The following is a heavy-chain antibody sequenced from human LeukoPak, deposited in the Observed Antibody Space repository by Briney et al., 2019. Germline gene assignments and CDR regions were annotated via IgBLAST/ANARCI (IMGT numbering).Heavy chain of an antibody. Sequence: GRSLRLSCAASGFTFSSYAMRWVRQAPGKGLEWVAVISYDESNKYYADSVKGRFTISRDNSKNTLYLQMNSLRAEDTAVYYCASEPRITIFGVVGYWGQGTLVTVSS. CDR1: GFTFSSYA. V-gene: IGHV3-30-3*01. D-gene: IGHD3-3*01. CDR2: ISYDESNK. CDR3: ASEPRITIFGVVGY. J-gene: IGHJ4*02.